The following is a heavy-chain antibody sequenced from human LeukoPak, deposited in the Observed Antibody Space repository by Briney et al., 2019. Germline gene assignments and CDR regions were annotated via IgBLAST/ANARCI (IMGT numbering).Heavy chain of an antibody. J-gene: IGHJ4*02. V-gene: IGHV3-9*03. CDR2: ISWNSGSI. Sequence: PGGSLRLSCAASGFTFDDYAMHWVRQAPGKGLEWVSGISWNSGSIGYADSVKGRFTISRDNAKNSLYLQMNSLRAEDMALYYCAKALSGVVTAPPADYWGQGTLVIVSS. D-gene: IGHD3-3*01. CDR1: GFTFDDYA. CDR3: AKALSGVVTAPPADY.